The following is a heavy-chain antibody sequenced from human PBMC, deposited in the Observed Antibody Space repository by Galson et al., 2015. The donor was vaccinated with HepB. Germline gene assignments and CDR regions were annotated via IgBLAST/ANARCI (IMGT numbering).Heavy chain of an antibody. D-gene: IGHD3-22*01. CDR3: ARESVYYDFSGDEF. Sequence: SVKVSCKASGYTFTSYGIYWVRQAPGQGLEWMGWISPYNGNTNYAQKFQGRVTMTTDTSTSTAYMELRSLRSDDTAVYFCARESVYYDFSGDEFWGQGTLVTVSS. J-gene: IGHJ4*02. CDR2: ISPYNGNT. CDR1: GYTFTSYG. V-gene: IGHV1-18*01.